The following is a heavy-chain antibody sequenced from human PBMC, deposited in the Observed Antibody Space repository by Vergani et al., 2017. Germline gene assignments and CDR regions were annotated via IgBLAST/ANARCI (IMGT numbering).Heavy chain of an antibody. V-gene: IGHV3-9*01. J-gene: IGHJ4*02. CDR1: GFTFDDYA. CDR2: ISWNSGSI. CDR3: AKEWGSGWSLGYFDC. Sequence: EVQLVESGGGLVQPGRSLRLSCAASGFTFDDYAMHWVRQAPGKGLEWVSGISWNSGSIGYADSVKGRFTISRDNAKNSLYLQMNSLRAEDTALYYCAKEWGSGWSLGYFDCGGQGSLVTVDS. D-gene: IGHD6-19*01.